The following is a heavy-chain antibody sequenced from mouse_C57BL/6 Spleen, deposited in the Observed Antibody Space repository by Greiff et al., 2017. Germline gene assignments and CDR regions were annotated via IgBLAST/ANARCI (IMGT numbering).Heavy chain of an antibody. V-gene: IGHV3-6*01. CDR2: ISYDGSN. Sequence: DVQLQESGPGLVKPSQSLSLTCSVTGYSITSGYYWNWIRQFPGNKLEWMGYISYDGSNNYNPSLKNRISITRDTSKNQFFLKLNSVTTEDTATYYCAREGAQALDYYAMDYWGQGTSVTVSS. CDR3: AREGAQALDYYAMDY. CDR1: GYSITSGYY. J-gene: IGHJ4*01. D-gene: IGHD3-2*02.